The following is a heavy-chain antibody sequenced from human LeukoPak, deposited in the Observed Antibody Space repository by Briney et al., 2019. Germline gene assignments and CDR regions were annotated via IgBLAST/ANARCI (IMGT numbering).Heavy chain of an antibody. Sequence: PSETLSLTCTVSGGSISSGGYYWSWIRQHPGKGLEWIGYIYYSGSTYYNPSLKSRVTISVDTSKNQFSLKLSSVTAADTAVYYCARNTFWSGYYDYYYYMDVRGKGTTVTVSS. CDR3: ARNTFWSGYYDYYYYMDV. V-gene: IGHV4-31*03. D-gene: IGHD3-3*01. J-gene: IGHJ6*03. CDR1: GGSISSGGYY. CDR2: IYYSGST.